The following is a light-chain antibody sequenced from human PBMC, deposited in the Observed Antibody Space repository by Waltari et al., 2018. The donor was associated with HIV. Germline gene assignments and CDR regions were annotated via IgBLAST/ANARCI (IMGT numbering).Light chain of an antibody. CDR1: QSISSY. CDR3: QQSYSTPRT. J-gene: IGKJ2*02. Sequence: DIQMTQSPSSLSASVGDRVTITCRASQSISSYLNWYQQKPGKAPKLLIYAASSLQSGVPSRFSCSVSGTYFTLTISSLQPEDFATYYCQQSYSTPRTFGQGTKLEIK. V-gene: IGKV1-39*01. CDR2: AAS.